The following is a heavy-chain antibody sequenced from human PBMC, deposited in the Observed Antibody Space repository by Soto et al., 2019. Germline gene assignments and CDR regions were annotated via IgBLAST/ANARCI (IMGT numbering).Heavy chain of an antibody. CDR2: ISSSSSYI. CDR1: GFTFSSYS. CDR3: ARDSMVLEVTLYTSFDP. Sequence: DVQLVEYGGGLVKPGGSLRLSCAASGFTFSSYSMNWVRQAPEKGLEWVSSISSSSSYIYYADPVKGRFTVFRDNAKNSLYLQMNSLRAEDTAVYYCARDSMVLEVTLYTSFDPWGQRTLVTLSS. D-gene: IGHD3-10*01. J-gene: IGHJ5*02. V-gene: IGHV3-21*01.